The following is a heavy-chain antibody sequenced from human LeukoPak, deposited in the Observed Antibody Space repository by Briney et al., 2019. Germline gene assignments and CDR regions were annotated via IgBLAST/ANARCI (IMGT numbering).Heavy chain of an antibody. CDR3: VRDGEGVAISVNYWFDP. J-gene: IGHJ5*02. Sequence: ASVKVSCKVSGFTFTSYDINWVRQASGRGREWMGWMNPNNGNTGYAQKFQGRVTMTRDTSISTAYMELRGLRSEDTAIYYCVRDGEGVAISVNYWFDPWGQGTLVTVSS. CDR2: MNPNNGNT. V-gene: IGHV1-8*01. D-gene: IGHD3-10*01. CDR1: GFTFTSYD.